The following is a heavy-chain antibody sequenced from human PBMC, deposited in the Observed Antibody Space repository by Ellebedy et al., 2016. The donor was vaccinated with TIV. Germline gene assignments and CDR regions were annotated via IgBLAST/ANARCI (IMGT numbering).Heavy chain of an antibody. CDR2: ISAYYGDT. V-gene: IGHV1-18*01. D-gene: IGHD1-26*01. CDR3: ARLVGTMSPVLSKHFDH. Sequence: AASVKVSCKASGYTFTTYGISWVRQAPGQGLEWMGWISAYYGDTNYAQKLQGRVTLTTDTSTTTAYMELRSLRSDDTAVYYCARLVGTMSPVLSKHFDHWGQGTLVTVSS. J-gene: IGHJ4*02. CDR1: GYTFTTYG.